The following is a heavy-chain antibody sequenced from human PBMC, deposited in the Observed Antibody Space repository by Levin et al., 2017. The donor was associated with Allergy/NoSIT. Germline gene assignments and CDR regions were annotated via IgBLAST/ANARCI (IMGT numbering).Heavy chain of an antibody. J-gene: IGHJ4*02. D-gene: IGHD2-2*01. CDR2: ISYDGSNK. Sequence: GGSLRLSCAASGFTFSSYGMHWVRQAPGKGLEWVAVISYDGSNKYYADSVKGRFTISRDNSKNTLYLQMNSLRAEDTAVYYCAKVRVPTGFDYWGQGTLVTVSS. CDR3: AKVRVPTGFDY. V-gene: IGHV3-30*18. CDR1: GFTFSSYG.